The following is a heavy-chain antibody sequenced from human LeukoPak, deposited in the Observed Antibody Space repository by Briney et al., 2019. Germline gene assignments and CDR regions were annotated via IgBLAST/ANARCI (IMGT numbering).Heavy chain of an antibody. CDR1: GYSISSGYY. Sequence: SETLSLTCTVSGYSISSGYYWGWTRQSPGKGLQWIGSIYHSGSTYYKSSLKSRVTISVDTSKNQFSLKLSSVTAADTAVYYCARHEYYDSRGSHYYSYYYMDVWGKGTTVTVSS. V-gene: IGHV4-38-2*02. CDR2: IYHSGST. D-gene: IGHD3-22*01. CDR3: ARHEYYDSRGSHYYSYYYMDV. J-gene: IGHJ6*03.